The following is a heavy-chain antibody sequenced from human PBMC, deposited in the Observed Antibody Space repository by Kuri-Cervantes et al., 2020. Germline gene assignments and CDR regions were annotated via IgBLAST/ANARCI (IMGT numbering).Heavy chain of an antibody. Sequence: GESLKISCAASGFTFSSAWMDWVRQAPGKGLEWVAVISYDGSNKYYADSVKGRFTISRDNSKNTLYLQMNSLRAEDTAVYYCAKWGYSYGDYYYGTDVWGRGTTVTVSS. D-gene: IGHD5-18*01. J-gene: IGHJ6*02. V-gene: IGHV3-30*18. CDR3: AKWGYSYGDYYYGTDV. CDR2: ISYDGSNK. CDR1: GFTFSSAW.